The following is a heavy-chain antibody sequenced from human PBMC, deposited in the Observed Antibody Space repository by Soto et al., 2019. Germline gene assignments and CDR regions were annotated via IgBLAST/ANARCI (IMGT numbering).Heavy chain of an antibody. D-gene: IGHD3-16*01. J-gene: IGHJ4*02. V-gene: IGHV1-69*06. Sequence: SVKVSCKASGGTFSSYAISWVRQAPGQGLEWMGGIIPIFGTANYAQKFQGRVTITADKSSSTAYMELSSLRSEDTAVYYCARDLYDYVWGSYSVWGQGTLVTVSS. CDR3: ARDLYDYVWGSYSV. CDR2: IIPIFGTA. CDR1: GGTFSSYA.